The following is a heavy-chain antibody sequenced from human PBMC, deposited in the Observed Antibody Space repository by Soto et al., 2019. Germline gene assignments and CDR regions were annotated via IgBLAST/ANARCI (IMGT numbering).Heavy chain of an antibody. Sequence: SETLSLTCTVSGGSVSSANYYWNWIRQPPGKRLEWIGYRHYSGSTNYNPSLKSRVTISVDTSKNQFSLKLSSVTAADTAVYYCESWYRGTWSNFDYWGQGILVTVSS. V-gene: IGHV4-61*01. CDR3: ESWYRGTWSNFDY. D-gene: IGHD6-13*01. J-gene: IGHJ4*02. CDR2: RHYSGST. CDR1: GGSVSSANYY.